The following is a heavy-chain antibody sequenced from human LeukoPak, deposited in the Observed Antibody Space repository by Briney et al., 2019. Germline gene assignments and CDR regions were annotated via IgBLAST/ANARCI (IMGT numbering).Heavy chain of an antibody. CDR1: GDSISSYY. CDR2: IYYSGST. D-gene: IGHD6-13*01. J-gene: IGHJ4*02. Sequence: PSETLSLTCTVSGDSISSYYWSWIRQPPGKGLEWIGYIYYSGSTNYNPSLKSRVTISLDRSKNQFSPKLISVTAADTAVYYCAREAAAHYFDYWGQETLVTVSS. CDR3: AREAAAHYFDY. V-gene: IGHV4-59*12.